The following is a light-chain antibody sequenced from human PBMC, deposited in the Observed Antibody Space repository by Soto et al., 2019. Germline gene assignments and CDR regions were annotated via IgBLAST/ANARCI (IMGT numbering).Light chain of an antibody. CDR1: QDVGTY. CDR3: QQGGNWPVT. CDR2: GAS. Sequence: VLTQSPVTLSLSPGERATLSCRASQDVGTYVAWYQVRGGQAPRLLISGASKRATGIPDRINGGGSGADFIFTINSLESGDSAVYFCQQGGNWPVTFGQGTRVEIK. J-gene: IGKJ5*01. V-gene: IGKV3D-11*01.